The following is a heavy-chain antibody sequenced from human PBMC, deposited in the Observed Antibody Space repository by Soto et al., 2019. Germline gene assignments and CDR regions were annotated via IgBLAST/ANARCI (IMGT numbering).Heavy chain of an antibody. J-gene: IGHJ6*04. CDR3: ARGLTNSTGGMEL. CDR1: GFSFSQHA. V-gene: IGHV3-30*04. D-gene: IGHD2-8*01. CDR2: MSFDGTYK. Sequence: QVQLLESGGGVAQPGRSLRLSCAASGFSFSQHAMHWVRQAPGKGLEWVGVMSFDGTYKHYADSVRGRFTISRDNSKNTLFLQLDSLRTAETGAYYLARGLTNSTGGMELWGKGNKVSVSS.